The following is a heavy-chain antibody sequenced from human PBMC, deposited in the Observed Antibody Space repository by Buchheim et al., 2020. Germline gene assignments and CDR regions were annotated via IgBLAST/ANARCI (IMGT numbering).Heavy chain of an antibody. CDR1: GFTFSSYA. D-gene: IGHD6-19*01. V-gene: IGHV3-23*01. Sequence: EVELLESGGGLVQPGGSLRLSCAASGFTFSSYAMSWVRQAPGKGLEWVSTINGVGTTTYYGDSVQGRFTISRDNSRNMLYLQRNSLRAEDSARYYCANNRNSGWSHQYWGQGTL. CDR3: ANNRNSGWSHQY. J-gene: IGHJ4*02. CDR2: INGVGTTT.